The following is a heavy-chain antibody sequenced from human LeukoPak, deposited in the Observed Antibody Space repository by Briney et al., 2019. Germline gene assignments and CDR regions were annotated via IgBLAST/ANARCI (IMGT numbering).Heavy chain of an antibody. D-gene: IGHD3-9*01. CDR1: GYTFTSYD. Sequence: ASVKVSCKASGYTFTSYDINWVGQAAALGHEWMRWMNPNSGNTGYAQKFQGRVTMTRNTSISTAYMELSSLTSEDTAVYYCARNYYDILTGSSLYYYGMDVWGQGTTVTVSS. CDR2: MNPNSGNT. J-gene: IGHJ6*02. CDR3: ARNYYDILTGSSLYYYGMDV. V-gene: IGHV1-8*01.